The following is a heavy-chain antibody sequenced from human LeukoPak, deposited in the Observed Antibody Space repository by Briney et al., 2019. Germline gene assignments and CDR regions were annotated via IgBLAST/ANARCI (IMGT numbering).Heavy chain of an antibody. CDR2: IRYDGSNK. Sequence: SGGSLRLSCAASGFTFSSYGIHWVRQAPGKGLEWVAFIRYDGSNKDYVDAVKGRFTISRDNSKNTLYLQMSSLRAEDTAVYYCAKDTSMFYYYGMDVWGQGTTVTVSS. CDR3: AKDTSMFYYYGMDV. D-gene: IGHD5-18*01. CDR1: GFTFSSYG. V-gene: IGHV3-30*02. J-gene: IGHJ6*02.